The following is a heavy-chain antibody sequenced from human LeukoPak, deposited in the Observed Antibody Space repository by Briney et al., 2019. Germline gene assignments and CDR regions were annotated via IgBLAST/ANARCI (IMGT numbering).Heavy chain of an antibody. CDR2: IKEDGSDN. CDR1: GFTFTTYW. J-gene: IGHJ4*02. D-gene: IGHD5-18*01. V-gene: IGHV3-7*01. CDR3: AREGGIYSYGYGRFDY. Sequence: PGGSLTLTCAASGFTFTTYWMSWVRQAPGKGLEWVANIKEDGSDNYYVDSVKGRFTISRDNAKNSLYLQMSSLRAEETAVYYCAREGGIYSYGYGRFDYWGQGTLVTVSS.